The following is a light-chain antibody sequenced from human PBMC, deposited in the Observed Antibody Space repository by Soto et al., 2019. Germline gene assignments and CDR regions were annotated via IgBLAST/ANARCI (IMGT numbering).Light chain of an antibody. CDR3: QQYGSALYT. Sequence: EIVLAQSPGTLSLSPGERATLSCRASQSVSSSYLAWYQQKPGQATRLLIYGASYRATGIPDRFSGSGSGTDFTLTISRLEPEDFAVYYCQQYGSALYTFGQGTKLEIK. CDR1: QSVSSSY. CDR2: GAS. V-gene: IGKV3-20*01. J-gene: IGKJ2*01.